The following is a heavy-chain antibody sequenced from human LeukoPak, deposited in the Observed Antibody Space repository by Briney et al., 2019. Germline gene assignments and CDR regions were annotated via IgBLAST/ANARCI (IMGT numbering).Heavy chain of an antibody. D-gene: IGHD3-10*02. CDR1: GFTFTKFW. J-gene: IGHJ6*04. V-gene: IGHV3-7*01. CDR2: IQEDGKKE. CDR3: AELGITMIGGV. Sequence: GKSLRLSCEASGFTFTKFWMSWVRQAPGKGLEWVANIQEDGKKENYVDSVRGRFTISRDNAKNSIYLQMNSPRVEDTAVYYCAELGITMIGGVWGKGTTVTISS.